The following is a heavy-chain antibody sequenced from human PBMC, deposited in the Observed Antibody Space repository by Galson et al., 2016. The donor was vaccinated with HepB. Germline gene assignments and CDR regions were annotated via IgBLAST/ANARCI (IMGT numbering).Heavy chain of an antibody. CDR1: GFTFSTYG. J-gene: IGHJ3*02. D-gene: IGHD5-18*01. CDR2: ISYDGSSK. Sequence: SLRLSCAASGFTFSTYGMHWVRQAPGKGLEWVAVISYDGSSKYYADSVKGRFTISRDNSKNTLYVQMNSLRAEDTAVYYCAKSVGIQLWLDHAFDIWGQGTMVTAAS. CDR3: AKSVGIQLWLDHAFDI. V-gene: IGHV3-30*18.